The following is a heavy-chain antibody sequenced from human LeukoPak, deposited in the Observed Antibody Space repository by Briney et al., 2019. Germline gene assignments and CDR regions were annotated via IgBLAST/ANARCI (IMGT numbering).Heavy chain of an antibody. Sequence: GGSLRLSCTASGFTFNNYAMYWVRQAPRKGLEWVAGIFGSGGRAHYADSVKGRFTISRDNSKNTAYLQMDSLRGEDTALYYCTKTTTGYSSGQYPGWPADHWGQGALVTVSS. CDR3: TKTTTGYSSGQYPGWPADH. CDR2: IFGSGGRA. V-gene: IGHV3-23*01. CDR1: GFTFNNYA. J-gene: IGHJ4*02. D-gene: IGHD3-22*01.